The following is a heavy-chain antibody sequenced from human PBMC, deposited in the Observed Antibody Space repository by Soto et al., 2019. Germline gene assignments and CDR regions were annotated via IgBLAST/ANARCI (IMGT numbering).Heavy chain of an antibody. V-gene: IGHV1-18*01. Sequence: GASVKVSCKASGGTFSTYTITWVRQAPGQGLEWMGWISAYNGNTNYAQKLQGRVTMTTDTSTSTAYMELRSLRSDDTAVYYCAREYCSSTSRPMGGYWGQGTLVTVSS. J-gene: IGHJ4*02. CDR1: GGTFSTYT. CDR3: AREYCSSTSRPMGGY. CDR2: ISAYNGNT. D-gene: IGHD2-2*01.